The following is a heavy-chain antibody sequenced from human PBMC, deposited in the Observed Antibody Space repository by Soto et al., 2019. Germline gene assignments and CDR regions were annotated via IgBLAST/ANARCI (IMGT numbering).Heavy chain of an antibody. V-gene: IGHV3-30*18. CDR2: IYDGSNK. J-gene: IGHJ6*02. Sequence: QVQLVESGGGVVQPGRSLRLSCAASGFTFSSYGMHWVRQAPVKGLAWVALIYDGSNKYYADSVKGRFTISRDNSKSTLYLQMNSLRSEDTAVYYCAKEVWSGPMDVWGQGTTVTVSS. CDR3: AKEVWSGPMDV. CDR1: GFTFSSYG. D-gene: IGHD3-3*01.